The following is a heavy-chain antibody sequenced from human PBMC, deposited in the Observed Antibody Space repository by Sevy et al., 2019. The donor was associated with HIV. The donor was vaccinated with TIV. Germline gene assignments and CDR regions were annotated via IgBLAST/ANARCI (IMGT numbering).Heavy chain of an antibody. V-gene: IGHV3-49*04. Sequence: GGSLRLSCTASGFSFGDYAMNWVRQAPGKGLEWVAFLKNKARGGTLDHAASVKGRFTISRDDSKSIVYLQMNDLRTEDTGVYYCTRWKGALSIFDHWGQGALVTVSS. J-gene: IGHJ4*02. CDR3: TRWKGALSIFDH. D-gene: IGHD1-1*01. CDR2: LKNKARGGTL. CDR1: GFSFGDYA.